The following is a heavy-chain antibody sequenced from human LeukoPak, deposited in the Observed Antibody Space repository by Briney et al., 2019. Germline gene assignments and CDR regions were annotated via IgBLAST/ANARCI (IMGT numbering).Heavy chain of an antibody. CDR2: IYYSGST. V-gene: IGHV4-39*01. D-gene: IGHD2-2*01. CDR3: AILVVVPAASYDY. Sequence: SETLSLTCTVSGGSISSSSYYWGWIRQPPGKGLEWIGSIYYSGSTYYNPSLKSRVTISVDTSKNQFSLKLSSVTAADTAVYYCAILVVVPAASYDYWGQGTLVTVSS. CDR1: GGSISSSSYY. J-gene: IGHJ4*02.